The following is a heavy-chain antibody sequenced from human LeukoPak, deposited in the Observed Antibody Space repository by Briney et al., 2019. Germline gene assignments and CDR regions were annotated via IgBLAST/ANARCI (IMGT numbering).Heavy chain of an antibody. CDR1: GFTFSSYA. V-gene: IGHV3-23*01. J-gene: IGHJ4*02. CDR3: AKDRAPSGPIKVAGNFDS. D-gene: IGHD6-19*01. Sequence: PGGSLRLSCAASGFTFSSYAMSWVRQAPGKGLEWVSAISGSGGSTYYADSVKGRFTISRDNSKNTLYLQMNSLRAEDTAVYYCAKDRAPSGPIKVAGNFDSWGQGTLVTVSS. CDR2: ISGSGGST.